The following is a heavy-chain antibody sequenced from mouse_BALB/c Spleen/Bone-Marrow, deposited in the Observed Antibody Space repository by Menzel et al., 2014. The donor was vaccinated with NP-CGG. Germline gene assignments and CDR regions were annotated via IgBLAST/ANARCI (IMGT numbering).Heavy chain of an antibody. CDR3: TREGDSPFAY. D-gene: IGHD2-13*01. Sequence: VQLVESGAELVKPGASVKLSCKASGYTFTSYYMYWVKQRPGQGLEWIGEINPSNGGTNFNEKFESKATLTVDKSSSTAYMQLSSLTSEDSAVYYSTREGDSPFAYWGQGTLVTVSA. V-gene: IGHV1S81*02. J-gene: IGHJ3*01. CDR2: INPSNGGT. CDR1: GYTFTSYY.